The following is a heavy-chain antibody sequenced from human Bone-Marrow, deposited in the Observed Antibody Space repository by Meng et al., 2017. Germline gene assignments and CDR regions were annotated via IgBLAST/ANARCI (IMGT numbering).Heavy chain of an antibody. CDR3: ARVDTAMVTLSLMSAFDI. CDR2: IYPGDSDT. J-gene: IGHJ3*02. D-gene: IGHD5-18*01. CDR1: GYSFTSYW. V-gene: IGHV5-51*01. Sequence: GESLKISCKGSGYSFTSYWIGWVRQRPGKGLEWMGIIYPGDSDTRYSPSFQGQVTISADKSISTAYLQWSSLKASDTAMYYCARVDTAMVTLSLMSAFDIWGQGTMVT.